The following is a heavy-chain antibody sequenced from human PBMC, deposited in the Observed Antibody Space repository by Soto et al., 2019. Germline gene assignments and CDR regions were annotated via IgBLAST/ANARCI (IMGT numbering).Heavy chain of an antibody. J-gene: IGHJ6*02. D-gene: IGHD3-3*01. Sequence: GGSLRLSCAASGFTFSSYAMTWFRQHKGKGPGWVLPISCIGGSTYYADSVKGRFTISRDNSKNTLYLQMNSLRAEDTAVYYCAKAHSVPPLRFLEWSLPQANGLYGMDVWGQGTTVTVSS. CDR2: ISCIGGST. V-gene: IGHV3-23*01. CDR3: AKAHSVPPLRFLEWSLPQANGLYGMDV. CDR1: GFTFSSYA.